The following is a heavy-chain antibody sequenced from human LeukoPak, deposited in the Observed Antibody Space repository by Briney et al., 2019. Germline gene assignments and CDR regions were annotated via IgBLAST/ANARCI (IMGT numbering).Heavy chain of an antibody. Sequence: GSLRLSCAASGFTFSSYSMNWVRQAPGKGLGLGSSISSSSSYIYYADSVKGRFTISRDNAKNSLYLQMNSLRAEDTAVYYCARGYCSGGSCRNWFDPWGQGTLVTVSS. CDR3: ARGYCSGGSCRNWFDP. V-gene: IGHV3-21*01. D-gene: IGHD2-15*01. J-gene: IGHJ5*02. CDR1: GFTFSSYS. CDR2: ISSSSSYI.